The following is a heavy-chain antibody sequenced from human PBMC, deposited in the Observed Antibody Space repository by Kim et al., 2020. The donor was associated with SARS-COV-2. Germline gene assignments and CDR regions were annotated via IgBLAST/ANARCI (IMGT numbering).Heavy chain of an antibody. J-gene: IGHJ6*02. CDR2: K. D-gene: IGHD6-25*01. V-gene: IGHV3-33*01. CDR3: ARTGSYYYGMDV. Sequence: KYYADSGKGRFTISRDNSKNTLYLQMNSLRAEDTAVYYCARTGSYYYGMDVWGQGTTVTVSS.